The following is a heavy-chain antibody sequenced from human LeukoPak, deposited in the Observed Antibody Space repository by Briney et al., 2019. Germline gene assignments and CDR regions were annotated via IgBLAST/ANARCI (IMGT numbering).Heavy chain of an antibody. CDR1: GFTFSSYA. V-gene: IGHV3-23*01. J-gene: IGHJ4*02. CDR3: AKARPYYDILTGNFDY. D-gene: IGHD3-9*01. CDR2: ISGSTDIT. Sequence: GGSLRLSCAASGFTFSSYAMSWVRQAPGKGLEWVSGISGSTDITYYADSVKGRFTISRDNSKNTLYLQMNSLRGEDTAVYYCAKARPYYDILTGNFDYWGQGTLVTVSS.